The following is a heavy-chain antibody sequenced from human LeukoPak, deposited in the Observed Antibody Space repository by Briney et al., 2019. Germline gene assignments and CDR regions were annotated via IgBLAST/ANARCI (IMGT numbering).Heavy chain of an antibody. CDR1: GGSFSGYY. D-gene: IGHD1-26*01. V-gene: IGHV4-34*01. CDR2: INHSGST. J-gene: IGHJ6*04. Sequence: SETLSLTCAVYGGSFSGYYWSWIRQPPGKGLEWIGEINHSGSTNYNPSLKSRVTISVDTSKNQFSLKLSSVTAADTAVYYCASGPGGSYYHVWDKGTTVTVSS. CDR3: ASGPGGSYYHV.